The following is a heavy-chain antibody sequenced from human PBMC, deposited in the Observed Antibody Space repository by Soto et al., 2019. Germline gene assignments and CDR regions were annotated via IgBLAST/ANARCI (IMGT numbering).Heavy chain of an antibody. V-gene: IGHV1-69*06. CDR1: GGTFSSYA. CDR3: AREQALYYGMGV. Sequence: SVKVSCKASGGTFSSYAISWVRQAPGQGLEWMGGIIPIFGTANYAQKFQGRVTITADKSTSTAYMELSSLRSEDTAVYYCAREQALYYGMGVWGQGTTVTVSS. J-gene: IGHJ6*02. CDR2: IIPIFGTA.